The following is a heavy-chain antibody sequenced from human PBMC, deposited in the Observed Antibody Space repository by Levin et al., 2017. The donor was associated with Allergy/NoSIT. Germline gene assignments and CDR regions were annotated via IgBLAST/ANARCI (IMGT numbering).Heavy chain of an antibody. CDR2: ISGSGGST. CDR3: AKAGAPYSYGSYYYYGMDG. CDR1: GFTFSSYA. Sequence: GESLKISCAASGFTFSSYAMSWVRQAPGKGLEWVSAISGSGGSTYYADSVKGRFTNSRDNSKNTLYLQMNSLRAEDTAVYYCAKAGAPYSYGSYYYYGMDGWGQGTTVTVSS. J-gene: IGHJ6*02. V-gene: IGHV3-23*01. D-gene: IGHD5-18*01.